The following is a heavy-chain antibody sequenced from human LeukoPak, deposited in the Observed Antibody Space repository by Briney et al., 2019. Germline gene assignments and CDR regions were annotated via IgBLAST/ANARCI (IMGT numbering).Heavy chain of an antibody. CDR1: GFTFSSYW. D-gene: IGHD3-10*01. Sequence: GGSLRLSCAASGFTFSSYWMHWVRQAPGKGLVWVSRINSDGSSTSYADSVKGRFTISRDNAKNTLYLQMNSLRAEDTAVYYCASPYPITMVRGVMNYWGQGTLVTVSS. CDR2: INSDGSST. CDR3: ASPYPITMVRGVMNY. V-gene: IGHV3-74*01. J-gene: IGHJ4*02.